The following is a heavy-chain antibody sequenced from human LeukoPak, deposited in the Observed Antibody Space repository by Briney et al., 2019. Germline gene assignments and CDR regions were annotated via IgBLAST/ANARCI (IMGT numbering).Heavy chain of an antibody. CDR1: GGSFSGYY. CDR2: INHSGST. J-gene: IGHJ5*02. CDR3: ARGSSSSSFGWFDP. V-gene: IGHV4-34*01. Sequence: PSETLSLTCAVDGGSFSGYYWSWIRRPPGKGMEWIGEINHSGSTNYNPSLKSRVTISVDTSKNQFSLKLSSVTAADTAVYYCARGSSSSSFGWFDPWGQGTLVTVSS. D-gene: IGHD6-6*01.